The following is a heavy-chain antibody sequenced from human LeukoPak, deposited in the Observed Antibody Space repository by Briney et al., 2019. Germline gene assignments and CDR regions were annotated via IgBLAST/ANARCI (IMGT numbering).Heavy chain of an antibody. D-gene: IGHD1-26*01. V-gene: IGHV4-59*01. J-gene: IGHJ3*02. CDR1: GGSISSYY. CDR2: IYYSGST. CDR3: ARGGRATDAFDI. Sequence: SETLSLTCTVSGGSISSYYWSWIRQPPGKGLEWIGYIYYSGSTNYNPSLKSRVTISVDTSKNQFSLKLSSVTAADTAVYYYARGGRATDAFDIWGQGTMVTVSS.